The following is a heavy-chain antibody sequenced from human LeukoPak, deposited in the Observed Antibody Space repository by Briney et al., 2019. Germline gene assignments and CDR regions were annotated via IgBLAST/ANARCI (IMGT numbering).Heavy chain of an antibody. CDR1: GGSISSGGYY. CDR2: IYYSGST. V-gene: IGHV4-31*03. CDR3: ARGPRAGATQATVTTIWLDP. J-gene: IGHJ5*02. Sequence: SETLSLTCTVSGGSISSGGYYWSWIRQHPGKGLEWIGYIYYSGSTYYNPSLKSRVTISVDTSKNQFSLKLSSVTAADTAVYYCARGPRAGATQATVTTIWLDPWGQGTLVTVSS. D-gene: IGHD4-11*01.